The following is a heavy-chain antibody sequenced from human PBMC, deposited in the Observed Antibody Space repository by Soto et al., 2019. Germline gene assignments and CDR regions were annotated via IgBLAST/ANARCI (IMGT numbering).Heavy chain of an antibody. CDR1: GFTFSSYA. CDR3: ARDLALAGNY. Sequence: LVQSGGGLVKPGGSLRLSCAASGFTFSSYAMNWVRQTQEKGLVWVSSISSTSSYTHYSDSVKGRFTISRDNANNSLVLQMNSRRAGDTATYYCARDLALAGNYGGQGVLVTVSS. CDR2: ISSTSSYT. J-gene: IGHJ4*02. D-gene: IGHD6-19*01. V-gene: IGHV3-21*01.